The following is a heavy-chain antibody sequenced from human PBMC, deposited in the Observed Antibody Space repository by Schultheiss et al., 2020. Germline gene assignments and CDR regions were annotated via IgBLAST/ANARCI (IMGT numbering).Heavy chain of an antibody. CDR2: INHSGST. D-gene: IGHD3-22*01. CDR3: ARDSSYYDSSGYYSYGMDV. V-gene: IGHV4-34*01. J-gene: IGHJ6*02. CDR1: GGSISSYY. Sequence: SQTLSLTCTVSGGSISSYYWSWIRQPPGKGLEWIGEINHSGSTNYNPSLKSRVTISVDTSKNQFSLKLSSVTAADTAVYYCARDSSYYDSSGYYSYGMDVWGQGTTVTVSS.